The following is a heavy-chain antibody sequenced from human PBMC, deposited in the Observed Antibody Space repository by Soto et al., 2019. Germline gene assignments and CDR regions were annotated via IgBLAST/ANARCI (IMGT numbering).Heavy chain of an antibody. J-gene: IGHJ4*02. Sequence: SETLSLTCTVSGGSISSSSYYWGWIRQPPGKGLEWIGSIYYSGSTYYNPSLKSRVTISVDTSKNQFSLKLNSVTAADTAVYYCARDLRTTVISADFDYWGQGALVTVSS. CDR3: ARDLRTTVISADFDY. V-gene: IGHV4-39*02. D-gene: IGHD4-17*01. CDR2: IYYSGST. CDR1: GGSISSSSYY.